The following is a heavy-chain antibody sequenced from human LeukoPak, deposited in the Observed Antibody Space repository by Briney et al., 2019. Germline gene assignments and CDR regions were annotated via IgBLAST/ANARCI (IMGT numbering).Heavy chain of an antibody. CDR1: GGSVSSGSYY. CDR2: IYYSGST. J-gene: IGHJ4*02. Sequence: PSETLSLTCTVSGGSVSSGSYYWSWIRQPPGKGLEWIGYIYYSGSTYYNPSLEGRVTILVDTSRNHFSVKLSSVTAADTAVYYCARSQNYYGSGDYWSQGTLVTVSS. V-gene: IGHV4-61*03. CDR3: ARSQNYYGSGDY. D-gene: IGHD3-10*01.